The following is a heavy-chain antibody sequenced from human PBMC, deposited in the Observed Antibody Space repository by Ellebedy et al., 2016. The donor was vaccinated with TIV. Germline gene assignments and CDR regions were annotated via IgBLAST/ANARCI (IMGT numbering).Heavy chain of an antibody. V-gene: IGHV1-69*13. CDR1: GGTFGNHP. D-gene: IGHD2-2*01. Sequence: SVKVSCKASGGTFGNHPLSWVRQAPGQGLEWVGRIIPMFGDTDTAQMLQGRLTITADESTSTAHMELSSLRPEDTAVYYCARNSDVVLVPSAYASSFDIWGQGTMVTVSS. CDR3: ARNSDVVLVPSAYASSFDI. CDR2: IIPMFGDT. J-gene: IGHJ3*02.